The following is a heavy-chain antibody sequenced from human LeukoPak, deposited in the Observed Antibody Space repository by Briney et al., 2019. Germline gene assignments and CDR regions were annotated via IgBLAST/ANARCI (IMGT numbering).Heavy chain of an antibody. CDR3: ARGPMITFGGVTTVVLAYGMDV. CDR1: GGTFSSYA. J-gene: IGHJ6*02. CDR2: IIPILGIA. Sequence: SVKVSCKASGGTFSSYAISWVRQAPGQGLEWMGRIIPILGIANYAQKFQGRVTITADKSTSTAYMELSSLRSEDTAVYYCARGPMITFGGVTTVVLAYGMDVWGQGTTVTISS. V-gene: IGHV1-69*04. D-gene: IGHD3-16*01.